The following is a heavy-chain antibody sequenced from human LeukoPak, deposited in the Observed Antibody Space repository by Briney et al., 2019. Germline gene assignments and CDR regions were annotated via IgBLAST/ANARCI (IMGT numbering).Heavy chain of an antibody. J-gene: IGHJ4*02. Sequence: PGGSLRLSCAASGFTFSSYSMNWVRQAPGKGLEWVSSISSSSSYIYYADSVKGRFTISRDNAKNSLYLQMNSLRAEDTAVYYCTRDRGSSWYPTFDYWGQGTLVTVSS. CDR1: GFTFSSYS. CDR2: ISSSSSYI. V-gene: IGHV3-21*04. D-gene: IGHD6-13*01. CDR3: TRDRGSSWYPTFDY.